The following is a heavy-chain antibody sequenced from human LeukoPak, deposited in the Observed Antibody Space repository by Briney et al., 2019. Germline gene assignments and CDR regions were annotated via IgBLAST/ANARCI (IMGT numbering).Heavy chain of an antibody. J-gene: IGHJ4*02. CDR1: GGSFSGYY. D-gene: IGHD6-19*01. CDR2: INHSGST. Sequence: SETLSLTCAVYGGSFSGYYWSWIRQPPGKGLEWIGEINHSGSTNYNPSLRSRVTVSVHTSKNQLSLKLSSVTATDTAVYYCARQWLVSPLFDYWGQGTLVTVSS. CDR3: ARQWLVSPLFDY. V-gene: IGHV4-34*01.